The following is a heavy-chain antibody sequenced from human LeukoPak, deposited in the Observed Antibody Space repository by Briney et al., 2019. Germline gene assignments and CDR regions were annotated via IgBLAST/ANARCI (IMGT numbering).Heavy chain of an antibody. V-gene: IGHV1-8*01. Sequence: ASVKVSCKASGYTFTSYDINWVRQATGQGLEWMGWMNPNSGNTGYAQKFQGRVTITRNTSISTAYMELSSLRSEDTAVYYCARGYYYDSSGYCPFDYWGQGTLVTVSS. CDR3: ARGYYYDSSGYCPFDY. D-gene: IGHD3-22*01. CDR2: MNPNSGNT. CDR1: GYTFTSYD. J-gene: IGHJ4*02.